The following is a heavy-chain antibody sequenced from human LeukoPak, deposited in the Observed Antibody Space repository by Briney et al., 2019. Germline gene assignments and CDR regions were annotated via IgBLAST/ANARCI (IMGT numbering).Heavy chain of an antibody. J-gene: IGHJ4*02. CDR2: IYFSAIT. CDR3: AREGSYSSSSPFDY. D-gene: IGHD6-6*01. Sequence: YIYFSAITNYTPSLKTRVTILVDKSKKQFSLKLSSVTAADTAVYYCAREGSYSSSSPFDYWGQGTLVTVSS. V-gene: IGHV4-59*01.